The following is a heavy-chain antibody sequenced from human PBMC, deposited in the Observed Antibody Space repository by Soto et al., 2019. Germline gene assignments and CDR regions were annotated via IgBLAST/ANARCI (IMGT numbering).Heavy chain of an antibody. D-gene: IGHD6-19*01. CDR2: IYYSGST. CDR3: AREGVAGFDY. Sequence: SETLSLTCTVSGGSTSSYYWCWIRQPPGKGLEWIGYIYYSGSTNYNPSLKSQVTISVDTSKNQFSLKLSSVTAAATAVYYCAREGVAGFDYWGQGTQVTVSS. J-gene: IGHJ4*02. CDR1: GGSTSSYY. V-gene: IGHV4-59*01.